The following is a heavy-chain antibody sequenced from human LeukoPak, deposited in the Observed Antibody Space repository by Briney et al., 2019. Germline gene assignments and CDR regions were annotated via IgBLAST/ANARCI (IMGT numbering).Heavy chain of an antibody. CDR2: TSGSGGST. CDR3: AKDLTGIVVVPAAIRVFDY. V-gene: IGHV3-23*01. Sequence: PGGSLRLSCAASGFTFSSYAMSWVRQAPGKGLEWVSATSGSGGSTYYADSVKGRFTISRDNSKNTLYLQMDSLRAEDTAVYYCAKDLTGIVVVPAAIRVFDYWGQGTLVTVSS. CDR1: GFTFSSYA. J-gene: IGHJ4*02. D-gene: IGHD2-2*01.